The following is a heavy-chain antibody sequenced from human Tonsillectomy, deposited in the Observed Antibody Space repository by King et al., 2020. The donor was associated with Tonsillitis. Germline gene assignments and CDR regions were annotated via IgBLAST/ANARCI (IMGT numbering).Heavy chain of an antibody. V-gene: IGHV3-11*05. CDR1: GFTFSDYY. Sequence: VQLVESGGGVVKPGGSLRLSCTASGFTFSDYYMSWIRQAPGKGLEWVSYISSSKSYRNYADSVKGRFTISRDNAKNSLYLQMNSLRAEDTAVYYCARGPYTSGGWFDPWGQGTLVTVSS. CDR2: ISSSKSYR. D-gene: IGHD6-25*01. CDR3: ARGPYTSGGWFDP. J-gene: IGHJ5*02.